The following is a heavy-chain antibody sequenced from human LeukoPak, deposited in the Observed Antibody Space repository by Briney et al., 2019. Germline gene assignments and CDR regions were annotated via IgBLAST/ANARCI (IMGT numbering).Heavy chain of an antibody. CDR3: ARVLGYDSSPAKGFDY. CDR1: GGSISSSTYY. CDR2: IYYSGTT. Sequence: PSETLSLTCTVSGGSISSSTYYWGWIRQPPGKGLEWIGSIYYSGTTYYNPSLKSRVTISVDRSKNQFSLKLSSVTAADTAVYYCARVLGYDSSPAKGFDYWGQGTLVTVSS. J-gene: IGHJ4*02. V-gene: IGHV4-39*07. D-gene: IGHD3-22*01.